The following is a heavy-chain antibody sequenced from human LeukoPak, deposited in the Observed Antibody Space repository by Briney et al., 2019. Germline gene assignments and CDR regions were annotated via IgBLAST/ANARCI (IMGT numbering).Heavy chain of an antibody. J-gene: IGHJ5*01. Sequence: GGSLRLSCAASGFTFSSYAMHWVRQAPGKGPEWVAVISYDGSNKYYADSVKGRFTISRDNSKNTLYLQMNSLRAEDTAVYYCARGRRGDIVVVVAATGATPINWFDSWGQGTLVTVSS. CDR1: GFTFSSYA. V-gene: IGHV3-30-3*01. CDR2: ISYDGSNK. D-gene: IGHD2-15*01. CDR3: ARGRRGDIVVVVAATGATPINWFDS.